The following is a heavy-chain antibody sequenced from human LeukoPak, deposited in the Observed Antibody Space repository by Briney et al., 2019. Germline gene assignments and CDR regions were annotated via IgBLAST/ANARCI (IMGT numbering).Heavy chain of an antibody. J-gene: IGHJ4*02. CDR2: IYTSGST. Sequence: PSETLSLTCTVAGGSISSYYWSWIRQPAGKGLEWIGRIYTSGSTNYNPSLKSRVTMSGDTSKNQFSLKLSSVTAADTAVYYCAREVVVPAAILATRPFDYWGQGTLVTVSS. CDR1: GGSISSYY. D-gene: IGHD2-2*02. V-gene: IGHV4-4*07. CDR3: AREVVVPAAILATRPFDY.